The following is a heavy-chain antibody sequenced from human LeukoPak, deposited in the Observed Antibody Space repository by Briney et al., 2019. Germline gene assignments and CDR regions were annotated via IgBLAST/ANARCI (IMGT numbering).Heavy chain of an antibody. J-gene: IGHJ4*02. CDR1: GGPISSGGYS. V-gene: IGHV4-30-2*01. Sequence: TLSLTCAVSGGPISSGGYSWSWIRQPPGKGLEWIGYIYHSGSTYYNPSLKSRVTISVDRSKNQFSLKLSSVTAADTAVYFCAREDMISFGGVIVNWGQGTLVTVSS. CDR3: AREDMISFGGVIVN. D-gene: IGHD3-16*02. CDR2: IYHSGST.